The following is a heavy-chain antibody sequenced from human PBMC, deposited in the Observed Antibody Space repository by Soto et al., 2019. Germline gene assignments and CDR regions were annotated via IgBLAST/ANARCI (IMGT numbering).Heavy chain of an antibody. D-gene: IGHD6-25*01. Sequence: QVQLVQSGAEVKRPGSSVKLSCKASGGTFTYYGISWVRQAPGQGLEWMGGIIPIIGPATYAQKFQGRLTITAAQSTSTAYMELSSVGSEDTALYYCARDLGTTIAGPTRRETYGWLDPWGQGTLVTVSS. CDR3: ARDLGTTIAGPTRRETYGWLDP. J-gene: IGHJ5*02. CDR2: IIPIIGPA. CDR1: GGTFTYYG. V-gene: IGHV1-69*01.